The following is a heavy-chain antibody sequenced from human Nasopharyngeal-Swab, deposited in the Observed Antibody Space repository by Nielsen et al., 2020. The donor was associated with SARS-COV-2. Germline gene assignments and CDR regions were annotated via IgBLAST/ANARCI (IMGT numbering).Heavy chain of an antibody. D-gene: IGHD6-19*01. CDR2: ISSSGSTI. CDR1: GFTFSDYY. Sequence: GESLKISCAASGFTFSDYYMSWIRQAPGKGLEWVSYISSSGSTIYYADSVKGRFTIFRDNAKNSLYLQMNSLRAEDTAVYYCARVAVVFDYWGQGTLVTVSS. V-gene: IGHV3-11*01. CDR3: ARVAVVFDY. J-gene: IGHJ4*02.